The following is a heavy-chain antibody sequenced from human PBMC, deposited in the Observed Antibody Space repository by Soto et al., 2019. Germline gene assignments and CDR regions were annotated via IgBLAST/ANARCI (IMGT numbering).Heavy chain of an antibody. CDR1: GGSISSYY. J-gene: IGHJ5*01. Sequence: SETLSLTCTVSGGSISSYYWSWIRQPPGKGLEWIGYIYYSGSTNYNPSLKSRVTISVDTSKNQFSLNLSSVTAADTAVYYCARTLVTYGNLFDSWGQGTLVTGSS. CDR2: IYYSGST. D-gene: IGHD4-17*01. V-gene: IGHV4-59*01. CDR3: ARTLVTYGNLFDS.